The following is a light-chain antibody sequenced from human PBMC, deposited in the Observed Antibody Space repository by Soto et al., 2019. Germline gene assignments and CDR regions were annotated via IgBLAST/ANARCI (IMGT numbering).Light chain of an antibody. Sequence: EIVMTQSPATLSVSPGERATLSCRASQSVSSNLAWYQQKPGQAPRLLIYGASTRATGIPARFSDSGSGTEFTLTISTLQSEDFAVYYCQHYNNWPPLTCGGGTKVEIK. CDR1: QSVSSN. V-gene: IGKV3D-15*01. CDR2: GAS. J-gene: IGKJ4*01. CDR3: QHYNNWPPLT.